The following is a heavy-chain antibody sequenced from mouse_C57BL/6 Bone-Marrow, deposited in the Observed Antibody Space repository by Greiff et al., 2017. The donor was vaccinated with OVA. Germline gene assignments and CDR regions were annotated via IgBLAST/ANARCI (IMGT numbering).Heavy chain of an antibody. V-gene: IGHV2-5*01. CDR2: IWRGGST. CDR3: AKSLSNWDGDYAMDY. D-gene: IGHD4-1*01. J-gene: IGHJ4*01. Sequence: QVQLQQSGPGLVQPSQSLSITCTVSGFSLTSYGVHWVRQSPGKGLEWLGVIWRGGSTDYNAAFMSRLSITKDNSKSQVFFKMNSLQDDDTAIYYGAKSLSNWDGDYAMDYWGQGTSVTVSS. CDR1: GFSLTSYG.